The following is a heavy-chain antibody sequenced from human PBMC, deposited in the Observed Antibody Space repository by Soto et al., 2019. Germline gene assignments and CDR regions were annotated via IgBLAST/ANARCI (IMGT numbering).Heavy chain of an antibody. V-gene: IGHV1-69*08. Sequence: QVQLVQSGAEVKKPGSSVKVSCKASGGTFSNHIITWLRQAPGQGPEWMGRIIPMLDITTYAQKFQGRGTITADKSTTTSYMEVSSLRPEDTAMYYWVKDSPIGSVFTGHDDMDAWGQGTPVTVSS. CDR1: GGTFSNHI. D-gene: IGHD5-12*01. CDR3: VKDSPIGSVFTGHDDMDA. CDR2: IIPMLDIT. J-gene: IGHJ4*02.